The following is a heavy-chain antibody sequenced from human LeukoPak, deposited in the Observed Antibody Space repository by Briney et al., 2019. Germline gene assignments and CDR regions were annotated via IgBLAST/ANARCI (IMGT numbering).Heavy chain of an antibody. CDR3: VRDYSNFVQGD. CDR1: GDSISSSHYY. J-gene: IGHJ4*02. CDR2: IYSGGET. V-gene: IGHV4-39*02. D-gene: IGHD4-11*01. Sequence: SETLSLTCTVSGDSISSSHYYWGWIRQSPGKGLEWIGSIYSGGETHYNPSLNSRVTIFLDTSKNRFSLNLISVTATDTAVYYCVRDYSNFVQGDWGQGTLVTYSS.